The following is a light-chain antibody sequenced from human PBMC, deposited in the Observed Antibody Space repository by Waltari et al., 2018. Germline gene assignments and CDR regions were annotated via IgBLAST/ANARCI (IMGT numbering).Light chain of an antibody. Sequence: DIQLTQSPSSLSATLGDRVTITCRASQGIRDSLAWYQKKQGKAPKLLVHAASRLESGVPSRFSGSGSGPEYTLTISSPQPEDLATYYCQQYYEAPRTFGQGTKLEI. CDR2: AAS. CDR1: QGIRDS. V-gene: IGKV1-NL1*01. CDR3: QQYYEAPRT. J-gene: IGKJ2*02.